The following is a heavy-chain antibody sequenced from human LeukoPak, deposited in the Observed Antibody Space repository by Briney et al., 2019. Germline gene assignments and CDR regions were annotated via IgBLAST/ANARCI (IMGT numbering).Heavy chain of an antibody. Sequence: SETLSLTCTVSGSSISSYYWSWIRQPPGKGLEWIGYIYYSGSTNYNPSLKSRVTISVDTSKNQFSLKLSSVTAADTAVYYCARYGDYQGGAFDIWGQGTMVTVSS. CDR2: IYYSGST. D-gene: IGHD4-17*01. CDR1: GSSISSYY. J-gene: IGHJ3*02. V-gene: IGHV4-59*01. CDR3: ARYGDYQGGAFDI.